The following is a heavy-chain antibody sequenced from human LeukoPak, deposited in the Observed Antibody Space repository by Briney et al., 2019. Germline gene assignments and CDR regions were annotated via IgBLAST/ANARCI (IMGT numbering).Heavy chain of an antibody. D-gene: IGHD6-13*01. CDR1: GFTFDDYA. CDR3: AKDTPYSSSGAFDI. V-gene: IGHV3-9*01. CDR2: ISWNSGSI. J-gene: IGHJ3*02. Sequence: GRSLRLSCAASGFTFDDYAMHWVRQAPGKGLEWVSGISWNSGSIGYADSVKGRLTISRDNAKNSLYLQMNSLRAEDTALYYCAKDTPYSSSGAFDIWGQGTMVTVSS.